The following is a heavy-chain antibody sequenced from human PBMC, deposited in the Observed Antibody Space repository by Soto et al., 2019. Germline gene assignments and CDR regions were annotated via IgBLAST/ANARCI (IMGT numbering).Heavy chain of an antibody. CDR2: IYYSGST. V-gene: IGHV4-39*01. J-gene: IGHJ6*02. CDR1: GGSISSSSYY. Sequence: ASETLSLTCTVSGGSISSSSYYWGWIRQPPGKGLEWIGSIYYSGSTYYNPSLKSRVTISVDTSKNQFSLKLSSVTAADTAVYYCARHHVDDFWTARYYYYGMDVWGQGTTVTVSS. D-gene: IGHD3-3*01. CDR3: ARHHVDDFWTARYYYYGMDV.